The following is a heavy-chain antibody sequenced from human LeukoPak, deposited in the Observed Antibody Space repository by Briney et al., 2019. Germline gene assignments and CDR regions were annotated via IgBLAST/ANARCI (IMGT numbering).Heavy chain of an antibody. D-gene: IGHD4-23*01. J-gene: IGHJ6*02. CDR2: IYYSGST. CDR3: AREMGVVTAHGIDV. V-gene: IGHV4-39*02. Sequence: SETLSLTCIVSGGSISSISSNNYHWGWIRQPPGKGLEWIGSIYYSGSTYYNPSLKSRVTISVDTSKNQFPLKLSSVTAADTALYYCAREMGVVTAHGIDVWGQGTTVTVSS. CDR1: GGSISSISSNNYH.